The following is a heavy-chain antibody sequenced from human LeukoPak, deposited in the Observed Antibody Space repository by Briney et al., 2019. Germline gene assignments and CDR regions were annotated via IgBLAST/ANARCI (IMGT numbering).Heavy chain of an antibody. CDR3: ARVPVTTGVDY. CDR2: INHSGST. J-gene: IGHJ4*02. D-gene: IGHD4-11*01. Sequence: KPSETLSLTCAVYGGSFSGYYWSWIRQPPGKGLEWIGEINHSGSTNFNPSLKSRVTISVDTSKNQFSLKLSSVTAADTAVYYCARVPVTTGVDYWGQGTLVTVSS. V-gene: IGHV4-34*01. CDR1: GGSFSGYY.